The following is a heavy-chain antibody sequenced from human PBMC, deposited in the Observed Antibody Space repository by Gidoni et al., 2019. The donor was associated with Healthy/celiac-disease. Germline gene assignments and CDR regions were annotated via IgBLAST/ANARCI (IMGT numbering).Heavy chain of an antibody. D-gene: IGHD3-16*01. CDR1: GFTFSSYA. Sequence: EVQLLESGGGLVQPGGSLRLSCAASGFTFSSYAIRWVRPAPGKGLEWVSAISGSGGSTYYADAVKGRFTISRDNSKNTLYLQMNSLRAEDTAVYYCAKDLQRTMITFGGEGYYYYYYGMDVWGQGTTVTVSS. CDR2: ISGSGGST. V-gene: IGHV3-23*01. J-gene: IGHJ6*02. CDR3: AKDLQRTMITFGGEGYYYYYYGMDV.